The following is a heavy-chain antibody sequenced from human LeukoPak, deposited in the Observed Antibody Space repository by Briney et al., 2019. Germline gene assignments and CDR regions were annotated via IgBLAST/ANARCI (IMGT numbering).Heavy chain of an antibody. D-gene: IGHD2-2*01. CDR2: ISGSGGST. CDR1: GFTFSSYA. CDR3: AKGVVVVPAANDY. Sequence: GGSLRLSCAASGFTFSSYAMSWVRQAPGKGLGWVSAISGSGGSTYYADSVKGRFTISRDNSKNTLYLQMNSLRAEDTAVYYCAKGVVVVPAANDYWGQGTLVTVSS. J-gene: IGHJ4*02. V-gene: IGHV3-23*01.